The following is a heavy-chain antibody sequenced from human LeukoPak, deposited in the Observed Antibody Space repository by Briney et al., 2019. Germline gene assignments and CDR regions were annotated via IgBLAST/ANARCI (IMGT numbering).Heavy chain of an antibody. CDR3: AKTPEGWGYSYYYYMDV. CDR1: GFTFSSYG. D-gene: IGHD3-16*01. J-gene: IGHJ6*03. V-gene: IGHV3-23*01. Sequence: GGSLRLSCAASGFTFSSYGMSWVRQAPGKGLEWVSAISGSGGSTYYADSVKGRFTISRDNSKNTLYLQMNSLRAEDTAVYYCAKTPEGWGYSYYYYMDVWGKGTTVTISS. CDR2: ISGSGGST.